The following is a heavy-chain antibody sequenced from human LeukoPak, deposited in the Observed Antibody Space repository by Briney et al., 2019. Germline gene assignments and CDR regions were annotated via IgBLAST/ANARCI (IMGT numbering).Heavy chain of an antibody. CDR2: IRQDGSDK. CDR3: ATSTAAAGTD. Sequence: GGSLRLSCAASGFTFSDVWMSWVRQAPGKGLKWVANIRQDGSDKYYADSVKGRFTISRDNAENSLYLQINSLRAEDTAIYYCATSTAAAGTDWGQGTLVTVSS. CDR1: GFTFSDVW. V-gene: IGHV3-7*03. D-gene: IGHD6-13*01. J-gene: IGHJ4*02.